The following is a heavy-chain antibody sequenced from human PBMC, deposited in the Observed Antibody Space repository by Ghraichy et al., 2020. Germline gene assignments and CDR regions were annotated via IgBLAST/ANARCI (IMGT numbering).Heavy chain of an antibody. Sequence: SETLSLTCTVSGGPISSDNYYWSWLRQHAGKGPEWIGYISYTGSAYYNPSLKSRVTISVDTSKNQFSLSLNSMSDADTAVYYCAREVITPADTDGFDLWGQGTVVTVSS. CDR1: GGPISSDNYY. J-gene: IGHJ3*01. V-gene: IGHV4-31*03. CDR2: ISYTGSA. D-gene: IGHD2-2*01. CDR3: AREVITPADTDGFDL.